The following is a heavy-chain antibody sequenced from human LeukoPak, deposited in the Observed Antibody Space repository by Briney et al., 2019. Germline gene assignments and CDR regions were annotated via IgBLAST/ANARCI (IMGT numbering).Heavy chain of an antibody. CDR3: AKERGVGATAGSLATFGD. D-gene: IGHD1-26*01. V-gene: IGHV1-46*01. J-gene: IGHJ4*02. CDR1: GYTFSNYY. CDR2: INPSGGAT. Sequence: ASVKVSCKASGYTFSNYYIHWVRQAPGQGLEWMGIINPSGGATNYAQKLQGRVSMTRDTSTSTVYMQLSSLRSEDTAIYYCAKERGVGATAGSLATFGDWGQGTLVTVSS.